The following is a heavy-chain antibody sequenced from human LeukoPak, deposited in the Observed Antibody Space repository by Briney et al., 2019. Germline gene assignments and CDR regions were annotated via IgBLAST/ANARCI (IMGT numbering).Heavy chain of an antibody. Sequence: PGGSLRFSCAASGFTFSNYAMHWVRQAPGKGLEWVAVISYDGSNKYYADSVKGRFTISRDNSKNTLYLQMNSLRADDTAVYYCAKDGTCSSASCYRFDPWGQGTLVTVSS. D-gene: IGHD2-2*01. CDR3: AKDGTCSSASCYRFDP. V-gene: IGHV3-30*04. J-gene: IGHJ5*02. CDR1: GFTFSNYA. CDR2: ISYDGSNK.